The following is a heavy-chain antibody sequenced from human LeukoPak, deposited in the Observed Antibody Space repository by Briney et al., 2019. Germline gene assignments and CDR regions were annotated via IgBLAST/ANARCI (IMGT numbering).Heavy chain of an antibody. CDR2: IYPGDSDT. Sequence: KAGESLKISCKGSGYSFTSYWIGWVRQMPGKGLEWMGIIYPGDSDTRYSPSFQGQVTISADKSISTAYLQWSSLKASDTAMYYCARRGRITMITPLYYYYGMDVWGQGTTVTVSS. J-gene: IGHJ6*02. V-gene: IGHV5-51*01. CDR1: GYSFTSYW. D-gene: IGHD3-22*01. CDR3: ARRGRITMITPLYYYYGMDV.